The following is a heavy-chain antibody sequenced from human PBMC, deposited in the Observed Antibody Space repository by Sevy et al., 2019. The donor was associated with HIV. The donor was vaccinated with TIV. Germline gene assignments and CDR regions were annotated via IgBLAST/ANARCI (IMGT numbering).Heavy chain of an antibody. D-gene: IGHD3-22*01. CDR2: ISYDGSNK. J-gene: IGHJ6*02. V-gene: IGHV3-30*18. CDR3: AKGSWYYYDSSGYQSGGMDV. Sequence: GGSLRLSCAASGFTFSSYGMHWVRQAPGKGLEWVAVISYDGSNKYYADSVKGRFTISRDNSKNTLYLQMNSLRAEDTAVYYCAKGSWYYYDSSGYQSGGMDVWGQRTTVTVSS. CDR1: GFTFSSYG.